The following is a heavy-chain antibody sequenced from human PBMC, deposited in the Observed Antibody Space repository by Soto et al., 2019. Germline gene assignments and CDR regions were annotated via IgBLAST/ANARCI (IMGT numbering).Heavy chain of an antibody. J-gene: IGHJ4*02. V-gene: IGHV3-23*01. CDR3: QKGIYGGPDY. Sequence: GGSLRLSCEASGFTFSNYVMSWVRQGPGKGLEWVSGIRASGADTYYADSVRGRFTISRDNSRNTMYLQMNSLRNDDTALYYCQKGIYGGPDYCGQGPLVTVYS. D-gene: IGHD4-17*01. CDR2: IRASGADT. CDR1: GFTFSNYV.